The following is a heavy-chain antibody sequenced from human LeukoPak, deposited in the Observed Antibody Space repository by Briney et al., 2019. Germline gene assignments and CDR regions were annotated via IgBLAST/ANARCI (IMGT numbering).Heavy chain of an antibody. CDR3: ARRPMVRGADYFDY. CDR2: IIPIFGTA. V-gene: IGHV1-69*13. CDR1: GGTFSSCA. Sequence: SVKVSCKASGGTFSSCAISWVRQAPGQGLEWMGGIIPIFGTANYAQKFQGRVTITADESTSTAYMELSSLRSEDTAVYYCARRPMVRGADYFDYWGQGTLVTVSS. J-gene: IGHJ4*02. D-gene: IGHD3-10*01.